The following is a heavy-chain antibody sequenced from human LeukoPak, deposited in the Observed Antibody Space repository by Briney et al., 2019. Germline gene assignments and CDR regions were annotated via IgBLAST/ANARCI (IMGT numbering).Heavy chain of an antibody. J-gene: IGHJ5*02. V-gene: IGHV3-53*01. CDR1: GLTVSSNY. D-gene: IGHD4-11*01. CDR2: IYSGGST. CDR3: ARGLTNFDP. Sequence: GGSLRLSCAASGLTVSSNYMTWVRQAPGKGLEWASVIYSGGSTHYVDSVKGRFTISRDNSKNTLYLQMNSLRVEDTAVYYCARGLTNFDPWGQGTQVTVSS.